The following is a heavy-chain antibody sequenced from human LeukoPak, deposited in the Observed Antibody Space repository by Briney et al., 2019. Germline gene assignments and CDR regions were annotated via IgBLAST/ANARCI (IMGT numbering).Heavy chain of an antibody. J-gene: IGHJ3*02. D-gene: IGHD3-16*01. CDR1: GFTFSSNY. CDR2: IYSGGST. CDR3: AREGGARDAFDI. Sequence: GGSLRLSCAASGFTFSSNYMSWVRQAPGKGLEWVSVIYSGGSTYYADSVKGRFTISRDNAKNSLYLQMNSLRAEDTAVYYCAREGGARDAFDIWGQGTMVTVSS. V-gene: IGHV3-66*01.